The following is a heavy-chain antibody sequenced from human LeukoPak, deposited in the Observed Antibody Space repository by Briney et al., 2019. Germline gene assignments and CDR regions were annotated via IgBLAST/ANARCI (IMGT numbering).Heavy chain of an antibody. J-gene: IGHJ3*01. D-gene: IGHD3-10*01. CDR1: GYLFISYG. CDR3: AKDLYSSSSGSEVFDF. V-gene: IGHV1-18*01. CDR2: ISGHPGQA. Sequence: ASVKVSCKTSGYLFISYGINWVRQAPGQGLEWMGWISGHPGQANYAQKFQGRVTMTSDISTTTASMELTGLRYNDTAVYFCAKDLYSSSSGSEVFDFWGQGTRVTVSS.